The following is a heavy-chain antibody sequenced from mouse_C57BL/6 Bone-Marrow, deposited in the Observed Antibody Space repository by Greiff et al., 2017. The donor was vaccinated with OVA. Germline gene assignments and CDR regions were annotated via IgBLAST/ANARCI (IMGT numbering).Heavy chain of an antibody. J-gene: IGHJ2*01. D-gene: IGHD1-1*01. V-gene: IGHV1-78*01. CDR1: GYTFTDHT. CDR2: IYPRDGST. CDR3: ARWNYGSSLYYFDY. Sequence: QVQLQQSDAELVKPGASVKISCKVSGYTFTDHTIHWMKQRPEQGLEWIGYIYPRDGSTKYNEKFKGKATLTADKSSSTAYMQFSSLTSEDSAIYYCARWNYGSSLYYFDYWGQGTTLTVSS.